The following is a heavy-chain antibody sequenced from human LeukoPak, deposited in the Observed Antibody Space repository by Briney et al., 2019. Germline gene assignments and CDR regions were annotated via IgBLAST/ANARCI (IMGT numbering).Heavy chain of an antibody. CDR1: GGSFSGYY. J-gene: IGHJ4*02. CDR3: ARGDDYSNLTPFDY. CDR2: INHSGST. V-gene: IGHV4-34*01. D-gene: IGHD4-11*01. Sequence: SETLSLTCAVYGGSFSGYYWSWIRQPPGKGLEWIGEINHSGSTNYNPSLKSRVTISVDTSKSQFSLKLSSVTAADTAVYYCARGDDYSNLTPFDYWGQGTLVTVSS.